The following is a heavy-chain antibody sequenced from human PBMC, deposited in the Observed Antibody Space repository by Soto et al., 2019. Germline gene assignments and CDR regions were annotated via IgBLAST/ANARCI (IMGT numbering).Heavy chain of an antibody. CDR2: INPSGGST. CDR3: ARGGYYDFWSGYPTNWFDP. Sequence: QVQLVQSGAEVKKPGASVKVSCKASGYTFTSYYMHWVRQAPGQGLEWMGIINPSGGSTSYAHKFQGRVTMTRDTSTSPVYMELSSLRSEDTAVYYCARGGYYDFWSGYPTNWFDPWGQGTLVTVSS. V-gene: IGHV1-46*03. J-gene: IGHJ5*02. CDR1: GYTFTSYY. D-gene: IGHD3-3*01.